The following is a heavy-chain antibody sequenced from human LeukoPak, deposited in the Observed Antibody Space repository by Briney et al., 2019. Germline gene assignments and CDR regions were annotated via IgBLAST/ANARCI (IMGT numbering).Heavy chain of an antibody. D-gene: IGHD3-3*01. CDR1: GYTFTSYG. CDR2: ISAYNGNT. V-gene: IGHV1-18*01. J-gene: IGHJ6*02. CDR3: ARGGYDFVYYYYGMDV. Sequence: VASVKVSCKASGYTFTSYGISWVRQAPGQGLEWMGWISAYNGNTNYAQKLQGRVTMTTDTSTSTAYMELRSLRSDDTAVYYCARGGYDFVYYYYGMDVWGQGTTVTVSS.